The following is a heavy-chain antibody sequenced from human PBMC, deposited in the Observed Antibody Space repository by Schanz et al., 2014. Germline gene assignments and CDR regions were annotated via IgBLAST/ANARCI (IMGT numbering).Heavy chain of an antibody. D-gene: IGHD2-15*01. J-gene: IGHJ6*03. V-gene: IGHV3-23*01. CDR3: ARDAVALVPEYFMDV. Sequence: EVQLLESGGTLIQPGGSLRLSCAASGFTFSDYYMSWIRQAPGKGLEWVSTLSGSGAGTFYADSVKGRFTISRDNSMNTLHLQMDGLRVEDTAVYYCARDAVALVPEYFMDVWGKGTPVTVSS. CDR1: GFTFSDYY. CDR2: LSGSGAGT.